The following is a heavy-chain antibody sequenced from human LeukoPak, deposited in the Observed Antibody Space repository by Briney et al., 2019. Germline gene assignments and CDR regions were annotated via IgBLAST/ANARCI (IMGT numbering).Heavy chain of an antibody. CDR3: GRVAIVGGTFDY. V-gene: IGHV3-48*03. J-gene: IGHJ4*02. CDR2: ISSSGTTV. CDR1: GFTFSSYE. Sequence: PGGSLRLSCAASGFTFSSYEMNWVRQAPGKGVEWVSYISSSGTTVTYADSVKGRFTISRDSAKNSLYLQTNSLRAEDTASYYCGRVAIVGGTFDYWGQGTLVTVSS. D-gene: IGHD1-26*01.